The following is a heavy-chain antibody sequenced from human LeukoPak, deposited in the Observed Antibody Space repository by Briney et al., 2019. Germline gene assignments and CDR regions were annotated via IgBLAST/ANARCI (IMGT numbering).Heavy chain of an antibody. J-gene: IGHJ6*04. Sequence: PGGSLRLSCAASGFTFSSYEMNWVRQAPGKRLEWVSYISSSGSTIYYADSVKGRYTISRDNAKNSLYLQMNSLRAEDMAVYYCAELGITMIGGVWGKGTTVTISS. V-gene: IGHV3-48*03. CDR1: GFTFSSYE. D-gene: IGHD3-10*02. CDR2: ISSSGSTI. CDR3: AELGITMIGGV.